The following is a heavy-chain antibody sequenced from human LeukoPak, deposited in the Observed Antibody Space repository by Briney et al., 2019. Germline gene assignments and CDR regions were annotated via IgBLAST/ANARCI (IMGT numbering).Heavy chain of an antibody. Sequence: SETLSLTCTVSGGSISSYYWSWIRQPPGKGLEWIGYIYYSGSTNYNPSLKSRVTISVDTPKNQFSLKLSSVTAADTAVYYCARARDGYSYGYLGYWGQGTLVTVSS. J-gene: IGHJ4*02. CDR2: IYYSGST. V-gene: IGHV4-59*01. CDR3: ARARDGYSYGYLGY. D-gene: IGHD5-18*01. CDR1: GGSISSYY.